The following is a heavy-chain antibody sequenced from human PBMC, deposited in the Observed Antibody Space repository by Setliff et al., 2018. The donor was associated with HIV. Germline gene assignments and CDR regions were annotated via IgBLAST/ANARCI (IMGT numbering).Heavy chain of an antibody. J-gene: IGHJ5*02. CDR1: GGSFSDDY. V-gene: IGHV4-34*01. CDR2: IDHGGRT. Sequence: SQTLSLTCAVSGGSFSDDYWSWIRQPPGRGMELIGDIDHGGRTNYNPSLKSRVTMAVDASKSQISLNLTSVTAADTAVYYCARCSGRFGAVTWFDPWGHGMLVT. D-gene: IGHD3-10*02. CDR3: ARCSGRFGAVTWFDP.